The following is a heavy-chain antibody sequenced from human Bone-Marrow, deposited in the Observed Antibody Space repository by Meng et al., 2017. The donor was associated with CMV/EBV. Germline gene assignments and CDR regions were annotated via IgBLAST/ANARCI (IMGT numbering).Heavy chain of an antibody. D-gene: IGHD1-26*01. Sequence: GFTLSGHAMSGGRQAPGKGMWWFSIISGSGDRTYYADSVKGRFTISRDNSKNTLYLQMNSLRAEDTAVYYCARGIASGGSRYFFENWGQGTLVTVS. CDR3: ARGIASGGSRYFFEN. J-gene: IGHJ4*02. V-gene: IGHV3-23*01. CDR2: ISGSGDRT. CDR1: GFTLSGHA.